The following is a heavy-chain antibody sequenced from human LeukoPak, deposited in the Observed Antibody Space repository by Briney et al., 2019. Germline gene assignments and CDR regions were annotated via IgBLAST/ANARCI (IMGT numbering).Heavy chain of an antibody. D-gene: IGHD6-19*01. CDR2: INPSGGST. V-gene: IGHV1-46*01. CDR1: GYTFTSYY. CDR3: AKCRVSSSGSADY. J-gene: IGHJ4*02. Sequence: ASVKVSCKASGYTFTSYYMHWVRQAPGQGLEWMGKINPSGGSTTYAQKFQGRVTMTRDTSTSTVYMELSSLRSEDTVVYYCAKCRVSSSGSADYWGQGTLVTVSS.